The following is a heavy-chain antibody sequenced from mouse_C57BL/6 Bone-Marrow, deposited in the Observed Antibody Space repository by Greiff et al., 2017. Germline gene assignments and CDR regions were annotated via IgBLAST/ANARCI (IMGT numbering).Heavy chain of an antibody. V-gene: IGHV14-4*01. CDR3: THFYYYGSSPAWFAY. Sequence: EVQGVESGAELVRPGASVKLSCTASGFNIKDDYMHWVKQRPEQGLEWIGWIDPENGDTEYASKFQGKATITADTSSNTAYLQLSSLTSEDTAVYYCTHFYYYGSSPAWFAYWGQGTLVTVSA. D-gene: IGHD1-1*01. J-gene: IGHJ3*01. CDR2: IDPENGDT. CDR1: GFNIKDDY.